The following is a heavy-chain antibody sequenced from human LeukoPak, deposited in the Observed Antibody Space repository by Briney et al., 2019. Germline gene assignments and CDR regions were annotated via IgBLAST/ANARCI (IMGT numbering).Heavy chain of an antibody. J-gene: IGHJ3*02. V-gene: IGHV3-11*06. D-gene: IGHD2/OR15-2a*01. CDR1: GLSFSGQW. CDR3: ARQSLESDGDAFDI. CDR2: ISSSDSYT. Sequence: PGGSLRLPCVASGLSFSGQWLNWIRQAPGKGLEWVSYISSSDSYTNNADSVKGRFTTSRDNAKNSLFLQMNSLRAEDTAVYYCARQSLESDGDAFDIWGQGTMVTVSS.